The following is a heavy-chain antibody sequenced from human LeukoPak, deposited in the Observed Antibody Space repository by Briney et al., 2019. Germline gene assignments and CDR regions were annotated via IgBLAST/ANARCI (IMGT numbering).Heavy chain of an antibody. CDR3: ARDRYYGSGTYFDY. CDR2: ISAYNGNT. Sequence: GAPVKVSCKASGYAFTSYGISWVRQAPGQGLEWMGWISAYNGNTNYAQKLQGRVTMTTDTSTSTAYMELRSLRSDDTAVYYCARDRYYGSGTYFDYWGQGTLVTVSS. J-gene: IGHJ4*02. D-gene: IGHD3-10*01. CDR1: GYAFTSYG. V-gene: IGHV1-18*04.